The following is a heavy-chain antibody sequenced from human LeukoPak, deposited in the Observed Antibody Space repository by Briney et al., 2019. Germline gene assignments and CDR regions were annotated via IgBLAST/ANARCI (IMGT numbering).Heavy chain of an antibody. CDR3: ASTGHYYYDSSGYYYL. CDR2: IYYSGST. J-gene: IGHJ4*02. Sequence: SETLSLTCTVSGGSISSSSYYWGWIRQPPGTGLEWIGRIYYSGSTYYNPSLKSRVTISVDTSKNQFSLKLSSVTAADTAVYYCASTGHYYYDSSGYYYLWGQGTLVTVSS. CDR1: GGSISSSSYY. D-gene: IGHD3-22*01. V-gene: IGHV4-39*01.